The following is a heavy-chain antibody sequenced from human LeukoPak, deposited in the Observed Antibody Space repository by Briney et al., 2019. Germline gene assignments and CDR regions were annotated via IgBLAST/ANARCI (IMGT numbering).Heavy chain of an antibody. Sequence: ASVKVSCKASGYTFTGYYIHWVRQAPGQGLEWMGWINPKSGGANYAQKFQGRVTMTRDTSISTAYMELSRLRSVDTAVYYCARVRLRIVDGSYYYYYGMDVWGQGTTVTVSS. CDR2: INPKSGGA. D-gene: IGHD1-26*01. CDR1: GYTFTGYY. J-gene: IGHJ6*02. CDR3: ARVRLRIVDGSYYYYYGMDV. V-gene: IGHV1-2*02.